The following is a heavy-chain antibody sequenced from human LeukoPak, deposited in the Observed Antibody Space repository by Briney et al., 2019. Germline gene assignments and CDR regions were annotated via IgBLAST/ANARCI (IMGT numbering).Heavy chain of an antibody. D-gene: IGHD3-16*02. V-gene: IGHV3-23*01. CDR3: AKGAITFGGVIVHFDY. Sequence: GGSLRLSCAASGFTFDDYGMSWVRQAPGKGLEWVSAISGSGGSTYYADSVKGRFTISRDNSKNTLYLQMNSLRAEDTAVYYCAKGAITFGGVIVHFDYWGQGTLVTVSS. J-gene: IGHJ4*02. CDR2: ISGSGGST. CDR1: GFTFDDYG.